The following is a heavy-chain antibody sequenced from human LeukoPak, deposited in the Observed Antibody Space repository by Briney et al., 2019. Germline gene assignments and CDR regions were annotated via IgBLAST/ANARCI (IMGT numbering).Heavy chain of an antibody. V-gene: IGHV3-21*01. CDR1: GFTFNSYS. CDR3: AREGGYTGEDFDY. J-gene: IGHJ4*02. D-gene: IGHD3-22*01. Sequence: GGSLRLSCAASGFTFNSYSMNWVRQAPGKGLEWVSSISASSTFIYYADSLKGRFTISRDNAKNSLYLQMNSLRAEDTAVYYCAREGGYTGEDFDYWGQGTLVAVSS. CDR2: ISASSTFI.